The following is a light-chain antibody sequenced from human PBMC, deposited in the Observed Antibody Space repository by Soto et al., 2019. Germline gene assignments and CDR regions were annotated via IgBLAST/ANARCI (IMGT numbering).Light chain of an antibody. Sequence: QSVLTQPRSVSGSPGQSVTISCSGTSSDVGGYNYVSWYQQYPGKAPKLIIFGVYDRPSGVADRFSGPKSGNTASLTIFGLQLEDEAVYFCSSYTSGSTLPWVFGTGTKVT. CDR2: GVY. V-gene: IGLV2-11*01. CDR1: SSDVGGYNY. CDR3: SSYTSGSTLPWV. J-gene: IGLJ1*01.